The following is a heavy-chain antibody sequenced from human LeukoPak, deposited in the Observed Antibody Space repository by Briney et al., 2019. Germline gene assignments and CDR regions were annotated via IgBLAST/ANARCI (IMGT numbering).Heavy chain of an antibody. V-gene: IGHV4-34*01. CDR3: ASWRLMRAFDI. Sequence: SETLSLTCAAYGGSFSGYYWSWIRQPPGKGLEWIGEINHSGSTNYNPSLKSRVTISVDTSKNQFSLKLSSVTAADTAVYYCASWRLMRAFDIWGQGTMVTVSS. CDR2: INHSGST. J-gene: IGHJ3*02. CDR1: GGSFSGYY. D-gene: IGHD2-8*01.